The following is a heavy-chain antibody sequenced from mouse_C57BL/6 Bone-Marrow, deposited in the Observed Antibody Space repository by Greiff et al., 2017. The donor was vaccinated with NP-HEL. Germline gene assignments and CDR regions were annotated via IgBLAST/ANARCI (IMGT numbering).Heavy chain of an antibody. Sequence: VQLQQSGPGLVQPSQSLSITCTVSGFSLTSYGVHWVRQSPGKGLEWLGVIWSGGSTDYNAAFISRLSISKDNSKSQVFFKMNSLQADDTAIYYCARGGLRPIFFAYWGQGTLVTVSA. D-gene: IGHD2-4*01. CDR3: ARGGLRPIFFAY. CDR2: IWSGGST. CDR1: GFSLTSYG. J-gene: IGHJ3*01. V-gene: IGHV2-2*01.